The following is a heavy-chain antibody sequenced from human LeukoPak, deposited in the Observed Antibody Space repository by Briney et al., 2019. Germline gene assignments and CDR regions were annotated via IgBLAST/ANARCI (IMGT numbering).Heavy chain of an antibody. J-gene: IGHJ4*02. CDR1: GITFSTYA. CDR3: ARVSRWVATNYFDY. V-gene: IGHV3-30-3*01. CDR2: VSYDGSNK. D-gene: IGHD5-24*01. Sequence: PGGSLRLSCAASGITFSTYAMHWVRQAPGKGLEWVAVVSYDGSNKYYADSVKGRFTISRDNSKNTLYLQMNSLRAEDTAVYYCARVSRWVATNYFDYWGQGTLVTVSS.